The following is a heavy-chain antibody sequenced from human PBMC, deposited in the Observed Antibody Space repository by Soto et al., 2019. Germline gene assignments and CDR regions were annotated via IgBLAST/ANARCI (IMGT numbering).Heavy chain of an antibody. CDR1: GFIFSMYS. CDR3: ARDHLILPAHDFFYGSDV. V-gene: IGHV3-7*03. J-gene: IGHJ6*02. CDR2: IPEDGVDG. D-gene: IGHD2-21*02. Sequence: GGSLRLSCEVSGFIFSMYSMSWVRQTPGKGLEWVAKIPEDGVDGHYADAVKGRFTISRDNGKNSLYLQMNNLRAEDTAVYYCARDHLILPAHDFFYGSDVWGRGATVTVSS.